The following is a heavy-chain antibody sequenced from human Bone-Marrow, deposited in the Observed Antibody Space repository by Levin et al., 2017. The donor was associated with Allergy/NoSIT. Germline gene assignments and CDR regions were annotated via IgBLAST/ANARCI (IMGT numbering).Heavy chain of an antibody. Sequence: EASVKVSCKASGYTFTGYYMHWVRQAPGQGLEWMGWINPNSGGTKYAQKFQGRVTMTRDTSISTAYMELSRLRSGDSAVYYCARDLGGDSYAFDIWGQGTMVTVSS. CDR2: INPNSGGT. CDR3: ARDLGGDSYAFDI. D-gene: IGHD2-21*01. V-gene: IGHV1-2*02. J-gene: IGHJ3*02. CDR1: GYTFTGYY.